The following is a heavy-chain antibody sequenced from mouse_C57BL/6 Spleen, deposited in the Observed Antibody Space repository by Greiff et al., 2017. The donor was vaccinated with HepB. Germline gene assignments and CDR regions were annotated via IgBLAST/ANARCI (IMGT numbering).Heavy chain of an antibody. CDR1: GYTFTSYW. CDR2: IDPSDSYT. J-gene: IGHJ2*01. Sequence: QVQLQQSGAELVKPGASVKLSCKASGYTFTSYWMQWVKQRPGQGLEWIGEIDPSDSYTNYNQKFKGKATLTVDTSSSTAYMQLSSLTSEDSAVYYCASPGSSFDYWGQGTTLTVSS. CDR3: ASPGSSFDY. V-gene: IGHV1-50*01. D-gene: IGHD1-1*01.